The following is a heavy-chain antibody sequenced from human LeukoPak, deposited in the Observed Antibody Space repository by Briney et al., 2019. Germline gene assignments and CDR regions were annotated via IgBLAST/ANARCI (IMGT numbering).Heavy chain of an antibody. Sequence: PGGSLRLSCVASGFTFDDHAMSWVRQAPGKGLEWVSVIYSGGSTYYADSVKGRFTISRDNSKNTLYLQMNSLRAEDTAVYYCARDHGDYWGQGTLVTVSS. V-gene: IGHV3-53*01. CDR1: GFTFDDHA. CDR2: IYSGGST. J-gene: IGHJ4*02. CDR3: ARDHGDY.